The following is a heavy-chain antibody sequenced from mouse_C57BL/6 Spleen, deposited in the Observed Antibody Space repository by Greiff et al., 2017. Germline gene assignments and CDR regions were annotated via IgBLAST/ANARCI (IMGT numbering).Heavy chain of an antibody. J-gene: IGHJ1*03. CDR2: IYPGDGDT. CDR1: GYAFSSYW. V-gene: IGHV1-80*01. CDR3: ARSNSYWYFDV. Sequence: VKLMESGAELVKPGASVKISCKASGYAFSSYWMNWVKQRPGKGLEWIGQIYPGDGDTNYNGKFKGKATLTADKSSSTAYMQLSSLTSEDSAVYFCARSNSYWYFDVWGTGTTVTVSS.